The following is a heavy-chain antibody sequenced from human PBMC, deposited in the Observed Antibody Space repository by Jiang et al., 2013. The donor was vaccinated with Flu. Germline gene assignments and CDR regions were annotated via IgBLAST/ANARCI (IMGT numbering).Heavy chain of an antibody. V-gene: IGHV4-34*01. Sequence: LLKPSETLSLTCAVYGGSFSGYYWSWIRQPPGKGLEWIGEINHSGSTNYNPSLKSRVTISVDTSKNQFSLKLSSVTAADTAVYYCASSFLTGYRGYFDYWGQGTLVTVSS. D-gene: IGHD3-9*01. CDR2: INHSGST. J-gene: IGHJ4*02. CDR1: GGSFSGYY. CDR3: ASSFLTGYRGYFDY.